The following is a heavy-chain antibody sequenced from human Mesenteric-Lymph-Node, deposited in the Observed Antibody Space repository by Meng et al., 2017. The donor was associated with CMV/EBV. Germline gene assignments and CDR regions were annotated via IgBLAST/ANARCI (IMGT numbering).Heavy chain of an antibody. CDR2: IRLDGSNK. Sequence: GESLKISCAASQFTFRSYGMHWVRQAPGKGLEWVAFIRLDGSNKYYEDSVKGRFTISRDNSKDTLYLQMNSLRAEDTAVYYCAKDYDTSGYYSVYYFHGMDVWGQGTTVTVSS. V-gene: IGHV3-30*02. CDR3: AKDYDTSGYYSVYYFHGMDV. D-gene: IGHD3-22*01. CDR1: QFTFRSYG. J-gene: IGHJ6*02.